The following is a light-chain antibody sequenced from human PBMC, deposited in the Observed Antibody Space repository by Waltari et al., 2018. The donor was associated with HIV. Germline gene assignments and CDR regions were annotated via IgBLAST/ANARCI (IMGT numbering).Light chain of an antibody. CDR2: DTT. V-gene: IGLV7-46*01. Sequence: QAVVTQEPSLTVSPGGTVTLTCGSRTGPVPSGHHPYWFQQRPGQAPRTLIYDTTNKHSWTPARFSGSLLGGKAALTLSGAQPEDEAEYYCLLSYAGPRPWVFGGGTKVTVL. J-gene: IGLJ3*02. CDR1: TGPVPSGHH. CDR3: LLSYAGPRPWV.